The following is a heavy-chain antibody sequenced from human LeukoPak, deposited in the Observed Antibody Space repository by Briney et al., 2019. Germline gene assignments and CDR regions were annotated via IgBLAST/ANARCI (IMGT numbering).Heavy chain of an antibody. Sequence: GESLKISCKGSGYTFTTYWSGWVRQMPGKGLEWMGVIYPGDSDPRYSPSFQGQVTISADTSISNAYLQWSSLKASDSAMYYCVRHGLGSSWFGFDNWGQGTLVTVSS. J-gene: IGHJ4*02. V-gene: IGHV5-51*01. CDR3: VRHGLGSSWFGFDN. D-gene: IGHD6-13*01. CDR1: GYTFTTYW. CDR2: IYPGDSDP.